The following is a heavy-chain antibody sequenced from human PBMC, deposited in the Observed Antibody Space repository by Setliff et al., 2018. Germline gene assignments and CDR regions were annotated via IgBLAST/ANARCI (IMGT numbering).Heavy chain of an antibody. V-gene: IGHV4-4*07. Sequence: SETLSLTCSVSGGIIYDHWWTWIRQPAGAGLEWIGRIYSDGSADYNPSLRSRVTISVDKSKNQFFLKLTSMTAADPALYFCARERQGGFLEWAPFDSWGQGVVVTVSS. D-gene: IGHD3-3*01. CDR1: GGIIYDHW. J-gene: IGHJ4*02. CDR2: IYSDGSA. CDR3: ARERQGGFLEWAPFDS.